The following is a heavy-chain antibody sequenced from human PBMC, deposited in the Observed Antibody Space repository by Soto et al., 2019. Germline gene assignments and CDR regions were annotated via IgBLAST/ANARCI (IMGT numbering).Heavy chain of an antibody. Sequence: QVQLVQSGAEVKKPGASVKVSCKASGYTFTSYDINWVRQATGQGLEWMGWMNPNSGNTGYAQKFQGRVTMTRNTSLSTAYMELSSLRSEDTAVYYCARVPVAATTDYYYYMEVWGKGTTVTVSS. V-gene: IGHV1-8*01. J-gene: IGHJ6*03. CDR3: ARVPVAATTDYYYYMEV. D-gene: IGHD2-15*01. CDR2: MNPNSGNT. CDR1: GYTFTSYD.